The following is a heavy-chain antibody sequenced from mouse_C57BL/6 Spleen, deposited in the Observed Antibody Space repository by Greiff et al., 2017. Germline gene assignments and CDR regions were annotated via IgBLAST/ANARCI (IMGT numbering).Heavy chain of an antibody. J-gene: IGHJ1*03. CDR1: GYSFTGYY. CDR3: ARRDYSNYVGYFDV. Sequence: VQLQQSGPELVKPGASVKISCKASGYSFTGYYMNWVKQSPEKSLEWIGEINPSTGGTTYNQKFKAKATLTVDKSSSTAYMQLKSLTSEDSAVYYCARRDYSNYVGYFDVWGTGTTVTVSS. V-gene: IGHV1-42*01. D-gene: IGHD2-5*01. CDR2: INPSTGGT.